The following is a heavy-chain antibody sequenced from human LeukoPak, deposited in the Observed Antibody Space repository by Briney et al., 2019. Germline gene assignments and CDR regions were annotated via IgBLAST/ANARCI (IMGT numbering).Heavy chain of an antibody. D-gene: IGHD2-8*01. V-gene: IGHV4-4*07. CDR2: IYTSGNT. J-gene: IGHJ4*02. Sequence: SETLSLTCTVSGGSISSYYWSWIRQPAGKGLEWIGRIYTSGNTNYSPSLRSRVTMSVDTSKNQFSLKLSSVTAADTAVYYCAREPYCTNGVCSAYWGQGTLVTVSS. CDR1: GGSISSYY. CDR3: AREPYCTNGVCSAY.